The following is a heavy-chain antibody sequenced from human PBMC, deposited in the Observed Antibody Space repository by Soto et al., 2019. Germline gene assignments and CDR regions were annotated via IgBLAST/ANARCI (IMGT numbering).Heavy chain of an antibody. V-gene: IGHV3-23*01. CDR3: AKSLSPAVNYGLAV. J-gene: IGHJ6*02. Sequence: EVQLLESGGGLVQPGGSLRLSCGASGFTFSDNAMTWVRQAPGKGLEWVSSISDDGDSTYYADSVKGRFTISRDNSKNTLFLQMSSLGAEDTAVYYWAKSLSPAVNYGLAVWGQGTAVTVSS. D-gene: IGHD2-2*01. CDR2: ISDDGDST. CDR1: GFTFSDNA.